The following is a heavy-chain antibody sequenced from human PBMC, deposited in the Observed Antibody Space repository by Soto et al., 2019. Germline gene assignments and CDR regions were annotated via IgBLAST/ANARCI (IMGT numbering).Heavy chain of an antibody. J-gene: IGHJ6*03. Sequence: PGGSLRLSCAASGLTFSNAWMSWVRQAPGKGLEWVAVIWYDGSNKYYADSVKGRFTISRDNSKNTLYLQMNSLRAEDTAVYYCAREVGGSSWFSYYYYMDVWGKGTTVTVSS. D-gene: IGHD6-13*01. V-gene: IGHV3-33*08. CDR3: AREVGGSSWFSYYYYMDV. CDR2: IWYDGSNK. CDR1: GLTFSNAW.